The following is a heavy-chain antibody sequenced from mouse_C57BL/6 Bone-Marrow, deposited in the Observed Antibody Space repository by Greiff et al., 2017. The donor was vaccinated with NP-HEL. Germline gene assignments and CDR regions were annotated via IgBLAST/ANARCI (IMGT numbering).Heavy chain of an antibody. CDR3: ARDDGGYGFAY. CDR2: SRNKANDYTT. D-gene: IGHD1-1*02. CDR1: GFTFSDFY. V-gene: IGHV7-1*01. Sequence: EVQVVESGGGLVQSGRSLRLSCATSGFTFSDFYMEWVRQAPGKGLEWIAASRNKANDYTTEYSASVKGRFIVSRDTSQSILYLQMNALRAEDTAIYYCARDDGGYGFAYWGQGTLVTVSA. J-gene: IGHJ3*01.